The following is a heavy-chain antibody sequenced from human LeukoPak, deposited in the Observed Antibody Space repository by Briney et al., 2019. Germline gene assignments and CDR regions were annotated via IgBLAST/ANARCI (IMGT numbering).Heavy chain of an antibody. CDR3: GRRSYMDV. V-gene: IGHV5-51*01. Sequence: GESLKISCQASGYIFSTYWLGWVRQMPGKGLEWVGIIYPGDSDTRYSPSFQGQVIISADTSISTVYLQWSSLKASDTATYYCGRRSYMDVWGKGTTVTVSS. CDR1: GYIFSTYW. CDR2: IYPGDSDT. J-gene: IGHJ6*03.